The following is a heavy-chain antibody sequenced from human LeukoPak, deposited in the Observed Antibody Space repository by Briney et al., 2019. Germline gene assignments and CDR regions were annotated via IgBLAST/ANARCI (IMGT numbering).Heavy chain of an antibody. Sequence: GGPLRLSCAASGFTFSSYSMNWVRQAPGKGLEWVSSISSSSYIYYADSVKGRFTISRDNAKNSLYLQMNSLRAEDTAVHYCARGYHDSSGYYFDYWGQGTLVTVSS. D-gene: IGHD3-22*01. CDR3: ARGYHDSSGYYFDY. J-gene: IGHJ4*02. CDR1: GFTFSSYS. CDR2: ISSSSYI. V-gene: IGHV3-21*01.